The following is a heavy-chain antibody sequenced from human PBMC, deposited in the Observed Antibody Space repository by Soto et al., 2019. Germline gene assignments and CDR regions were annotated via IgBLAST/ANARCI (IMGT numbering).Heavy chain of an antibody. CDR2: IYHSGST. D-gene: IGHD6-13*01. CDR3: ARLPPFHYNSSWYWFDP. Sequence: QVQLQESGPGLVKPSGTLSLTCAVSGGSISSSNWWSWVRQPPGKGLEWIGEIYHSGSTNYNPSLKSRVTISVDKSKTQFSLKLSSVTAADTAVYYCARLPPFHYNSSWYWFDPWGQGTLVTVSS. V-gene: IGHV4-4*02. CDR1: GGSISSSNW. J-gene: IGHJ5*02.